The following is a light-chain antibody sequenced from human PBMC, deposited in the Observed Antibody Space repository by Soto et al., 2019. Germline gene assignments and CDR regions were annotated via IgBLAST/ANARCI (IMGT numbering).Light chain of an antibody. Sequence: QSVLTQPPSASGSPGQSVTISCTGTSSDVGDYKHVSWYQQHPGKAPKLIVYEVNKRPSGVPDRFSGSKSYNMASLTVSGLQAEYEADYYCSSYAGSNTYVFGTGTKVTVL. V-gene: IGLV2-8*01. CDR2: EVN. CDR1: SSDVGDYKH. CDR3: SSYAGSNTYV. J-gene: IGLJ1*01.